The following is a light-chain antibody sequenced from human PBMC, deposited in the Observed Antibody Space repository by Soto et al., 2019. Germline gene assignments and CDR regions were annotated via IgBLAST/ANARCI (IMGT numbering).Light chain of an antibody. CDR2: DVT. V-gene: IGLV2-14*03. Sequence: QSVLTQPASVSGPPGQSITISCTGASSDVVGYNYVSWYQQHPGKAPKVMIYDVTNRPSGVSSRFSGSKSGNTASLTISGLQAEDEADYYCSSYTSSSARKYVFGTGTKVTVL. CDR3: SSYTSSSARKYV. J-gene: IGLJ1*01. CDR1: SSDVVGYNY.